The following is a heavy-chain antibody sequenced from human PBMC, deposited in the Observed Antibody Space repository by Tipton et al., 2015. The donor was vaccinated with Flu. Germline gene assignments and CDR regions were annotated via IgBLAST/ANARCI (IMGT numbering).Heavy chain of an antibody. D-gene: IGHD3-10*01. CDR2: IYTTGST. J-gene: IGHJ4*02. CDR1: GGFITSGSYY. CDR3: ARSPSYSGSGIYPYYFDD. V-gene: IGHV4-61*02. Sequence: TLSLTCTVSGGFITSGSYYWSWIRQSAGKGLEWIGRIYTTGSTNYNPSLRSRVTISGDTSKNQFSLQLNSVTAEDTAVYYCARSPSYSGSGIYPYYFDDWGQGTLVTVPS.